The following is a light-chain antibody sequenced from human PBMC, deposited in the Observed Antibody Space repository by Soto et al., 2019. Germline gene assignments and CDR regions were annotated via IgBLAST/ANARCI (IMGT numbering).Light chain of an antibody. CDR2: AAS. V-gene: IGKV1-8*01. CDR1: QGISSY. J-gene: IGKJ2*01. CDR3: QQYYRYPLT. Sequence: AIRMTQSPSSLSASTGDRVTITCRASQGISSYLAWYQQKPGKAPKLLIYAASTLQSGVPSRFSGSGSGTDFTLTISRLQSEDFATYYCQQYYRYPLTFGQGTKLEIK.